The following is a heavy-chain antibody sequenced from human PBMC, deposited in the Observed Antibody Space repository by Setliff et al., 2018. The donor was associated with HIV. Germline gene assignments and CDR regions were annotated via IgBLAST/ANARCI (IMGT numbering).Heavy chain of an antibody. CDR1: GDSVSSRSYY. D-gene: IGHD1-1*01. Sequence: ASETLSLTCTVSGDSVSSRSYYWSWIRQPPGKGLEWIGYIYYSGSTNNNPSLKSRVTISVDTSKNHFSLKLRSVTAADTAVYYCAQLGMVDEFDYWGQGTLVTVSS. CDR3: AQLGMVDEFDY. CDR2: IYYSGST. V-gene: IGHV4-61*03. J-gene: IGHJ4*02.